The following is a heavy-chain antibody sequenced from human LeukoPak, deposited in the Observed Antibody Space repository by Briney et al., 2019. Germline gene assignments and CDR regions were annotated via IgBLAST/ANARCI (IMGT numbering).Heavy chain of an antibody. D-gene: IGHD2-15*01. Sequence: SETLSLTCGVYGGSFSGYYWTWIRQSPGMGLEWIGEIIHTGRTNYNPSLTSRVSISVDTSKNQFSLELSSVTAADTAVYYCARGTLVTVHAAFDYWGQGTLVTVSS. CDR2: IIHTGRT. J-gene: IGHJ4*02. V-gene: IGHV4-34*01. CDR3: ARGTLVTVHAAFDY. CDR1: GGSFSGYY.